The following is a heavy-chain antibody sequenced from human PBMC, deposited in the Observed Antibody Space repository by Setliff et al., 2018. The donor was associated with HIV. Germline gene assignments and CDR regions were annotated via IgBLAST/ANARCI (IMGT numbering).Heavy chain of an antibody. CDR3: ASRVYYYDSNNFLREEGFDP. CDR1: GGSASNSRYY. CDR2: IHYNERT. D-gene: IGHD3-22*01. J-gene: IGHJ5*02. Sequence: PSETLSLTCTVSGGSASNSRYYWAWIRQPPGKGLEYIGSIHYNERTYYNPSLKSRVAISIDTSKNQFSQNLTSVTAADTAVYYCASRVYYYDSNNFLREEGFDPWGQGTLVTVSS. V-gene: IGHV4-39*01.